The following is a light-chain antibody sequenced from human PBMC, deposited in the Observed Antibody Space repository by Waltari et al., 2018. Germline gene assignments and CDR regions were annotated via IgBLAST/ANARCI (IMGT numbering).Light chain of an antibody. Sequence: SSELTQPLPVSVALGPTASLSCGGNNIGTTSVPWYQQNPGQAPVLVIHSDYNRPPGIPERFAGSNSGNTATLTISGAQAGDEADYFCQVWDSSTDVVFGGGTKLTVL. CDR2: SDY. V-gene: IGLV3-9*01. CDR1: NIGTTS. CDR3: QVWDSSTDVV. J-gene: IGLJ2*01.